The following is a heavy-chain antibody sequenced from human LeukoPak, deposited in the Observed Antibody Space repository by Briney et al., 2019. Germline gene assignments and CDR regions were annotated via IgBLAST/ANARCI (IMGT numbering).Heavy chain of an antibody. Sequence: GGSLRLSCAASGFTFSSYAMSWVRQAPGKGLEWVAVIWYDGSNKYYADSVKGRFTISRDNSKNTLYLQMNSLRAEDTAVYYCARIVGAGGVLGYWGQGTLVTVSS. CDR3: ARIVGAGGVLGY. D-gene: IGHD1-26*01. CDR2: IWYDGSNK. CDR1: GFTFSSYA. J-gene: IGHJ4*02. V-gene: IGHV3-33*08.